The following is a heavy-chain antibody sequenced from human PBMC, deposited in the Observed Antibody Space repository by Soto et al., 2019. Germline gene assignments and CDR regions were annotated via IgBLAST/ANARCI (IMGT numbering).Heavy chain of an antibody. D-gene: IGHD3-16*01. CDR1: GFTFRSYG. Sequence: GSLRLSCVASGFTFRSYGMHWVRQAPGKGLEWVAVISNDGNNKNYADSVKDRFTISRDDSRNTVFLQMNSLRAEDTAVYYCAKDRDYTWGNYGYFEYWGLGTLVTVS. CDR3: AKDRDYTWGNYGYFEY. V-gene: IGHV3-30*18. J-gene: IGHJ4*02. CDR2: ISNDGNNK.